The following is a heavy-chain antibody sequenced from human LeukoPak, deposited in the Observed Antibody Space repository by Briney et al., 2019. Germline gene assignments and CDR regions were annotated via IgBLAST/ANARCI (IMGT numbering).Heavy chain of an antibody. CDR1: GGSISSGGYS. V-gene: IGHV4-30-2*03. CDR2: IYHSGST. D-gene: IGHD6-19*01. Sequence: PSETLSLTCAVSGGSISSGGYSWSWIRQPPGKGLEWIGSIYHSGSTYYNPSLKSRVTISVDTSKNQFSLKLSSVTAADTAVYYCARARIAVAGTNWFDPWGQGTLVTVSS. CDR3: ARARIAVAGTNWFDP. J-gene: IGHJ5*02.